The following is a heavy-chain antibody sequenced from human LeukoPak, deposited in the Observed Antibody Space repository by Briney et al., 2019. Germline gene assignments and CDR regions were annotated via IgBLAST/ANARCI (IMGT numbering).Heavy chain of an antibody. J-gene: IGHJ6*03. CDR3: ARANYDSSGYYWSYYYYYMDV. Sequence: ASVKVSCKASGYTFTGYYMHWVRQAPGQGLEWMGWINPNSGGTDYAQKFQGRVTMTRDTSISTAYMELSRLRSDDTVVYYCARANYDSSGYYWSYYYYYMDVWGKGTTVTVSS. CDR2: INPNSGGT. CDR1: GYTFTGYY. V-gene: IGHV1-2*02. D-gene: IGHD3-22*01.